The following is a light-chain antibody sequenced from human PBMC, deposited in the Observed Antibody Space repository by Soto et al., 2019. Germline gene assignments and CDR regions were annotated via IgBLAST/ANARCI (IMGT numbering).Light chain of an antibody. V-gene: IGKV3-15*01. J-gene: IGKJ4*01. CDR1: QNVSSN. Sequence: EIGMTQSPATLSVSPGERATLSCRASQNVSSNLAWYQQRPGQAPRLLIYGASTRATGIPARFSGSGFRTEFTLTINSLQSEDFTVYYWQQYNNWPPLTFGGGTKVEIK. CDR2: GAS. CDR3: QQYNNWPPLT.